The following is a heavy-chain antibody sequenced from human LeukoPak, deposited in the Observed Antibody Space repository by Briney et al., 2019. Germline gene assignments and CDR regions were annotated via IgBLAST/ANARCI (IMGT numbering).Heavy chain of an antibody. CDR1: GFTVSSNY. Sequence: PGGSLRLSCAASGFTVSSNYMSWVRQAPGKGLVWVSRINSDGSSTSSADSVRGRFTTSRDNAKNTLYLQMNSLRAEDTAVYYCARVWSYGFDIWGQGTMVTVSS. CDR3: ARVWSYGFDI. J-gene: IGHJ3*02. V-gene: IGHV3-74*01. CDR2: INSDGSST. D-gene: IGHD2-8*02.